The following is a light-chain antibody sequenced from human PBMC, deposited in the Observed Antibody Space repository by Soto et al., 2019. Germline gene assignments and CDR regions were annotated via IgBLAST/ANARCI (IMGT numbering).Light chain of an antibody. CDR3: QKYNRAPWA. CDR2: ATS. Sequence: DIQMTQSPSSLSASVGDRITITCRASQTIGDYLAWYQQAPGKAPKLLIYATSTLQSGVSSRFSGRGSGTDFTLTISSLPPQDVASYYCQKYNRAPWAFGQGTKVDIK. CDR1: QTIGDY. J-gene: IGKJ1*01. V-gene: IGKV1-27*01.